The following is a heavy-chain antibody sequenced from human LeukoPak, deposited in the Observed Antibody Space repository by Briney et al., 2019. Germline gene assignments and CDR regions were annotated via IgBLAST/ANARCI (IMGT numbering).Heavy chain of an antibody. D-gene: IGHD3-22*01. Sequence: GGSLRLSCAASGFTFSSYAMHWVRQAPGKGLEWVAVISYDGSNKYYADSLKGRFTISRDNAKNSLYLQMNSLRAEDTAVYYCATSRYDSSGYYGMIAYWGQGTLVTVSS. CDR2: ISYDGSNK. CDR3: ATSRYDSSGYYGMIAY. CDR1: GFTFSSYA. J-gene: IGHJ4*02. V-gene: IGHV3-30*04.